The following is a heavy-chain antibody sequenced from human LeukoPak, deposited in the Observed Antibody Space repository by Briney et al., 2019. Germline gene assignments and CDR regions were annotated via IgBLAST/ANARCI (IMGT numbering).Heavy chain of an antibody. J-gene: IGHJ4*02. V-gene: IGHV1-2*02. Sequence: GASVKVSCKASGYTFTGYYIHWVRQAPGQGLEWMGWINPNSGDTSYAQKFQGRVTMTRDTSISTAYMELSSLRSDDTAVYYCARERLKWLAYHPDYWGQGSLVTVSS. D-gene: IGHD6-19*01. CDR1: GYTFTGYY. CDR3: ARERLKWLAYHPDY. CDR2: INPNSGDT.